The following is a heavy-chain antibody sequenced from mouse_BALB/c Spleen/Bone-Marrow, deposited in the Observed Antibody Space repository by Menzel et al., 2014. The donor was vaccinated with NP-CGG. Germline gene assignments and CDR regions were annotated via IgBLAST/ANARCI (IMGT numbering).Heavy chain of an antibody. Sequence: QVQLQQSGAELVKPGASVKLSCKASGYTFTSYWMHWVKQRPGQGLEWIGEINPSNGRADYNEKFRSKATLTVDRSSSTDYMQLRSLTSENSAVYYCARAGGYDGFAFWGQGTLGTVSA. J-gene: IGHJ3*01. D-gene: IGHD2-2*01. CDR3: ARAGGYDGFAF. V-gene: IGHV1S81*02. CDR2: INPSNGRA. CDR1: GYTFTSYW.